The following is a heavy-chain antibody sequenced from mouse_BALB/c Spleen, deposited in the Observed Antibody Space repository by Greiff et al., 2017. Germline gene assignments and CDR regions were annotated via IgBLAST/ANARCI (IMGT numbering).Heavy chain of an antibody. D-gene: IGHD2-2*01. J-gene: IGHJ4*01. CDR1: GFNIKDTY. CDR2: IDPANGNT. V-gene: IGHV14-3*02. Sequence: EVQLQQSGAELVKPGASVKLSCTASGFNIKDTYMHWVKQRPEQGLEWIGRIDPANGNTKYDPKFPGKATITADTTSNTAYLQLSSLTSEDTAVYYCARFYYGYDKAMDYWGQGTSVTVSS. CDR3: ARFYYGYDKAMDY.